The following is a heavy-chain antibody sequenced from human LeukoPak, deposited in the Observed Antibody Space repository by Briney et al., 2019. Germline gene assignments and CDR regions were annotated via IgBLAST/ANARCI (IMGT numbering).Heavy chain of an antibody. CDR2: IYYSGSPYYT. J-gene: IGHJ5*02. CDR3: ARSQGITIPFDP. D-gene: IGHD3-3*01. CDR1: GGSISSYY. Sequence: SETLSLTCTVSGGSISSYYWNWIRQPPGKGLEWIGYIYYSGSPYYTNYNPSLKSRVTISVDTSKNQFSLKLNSVTAADTAIYYCARSQGITIPFDPWGQGTLVTVFS. V-gene: IGHV4-59*01.